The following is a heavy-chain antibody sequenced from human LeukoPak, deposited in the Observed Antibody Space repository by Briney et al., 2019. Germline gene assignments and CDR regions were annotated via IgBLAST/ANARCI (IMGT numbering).Heavy chain of an antibody. J-gene: IGHJ3*02. CDR2: ISSSRSTI. D-gene: IGHD3-22*01. Sequence: GGSLRLSCAASGFTFSDYYMSWIRQAPGKGLEWVSYISSSRSTIYYADSVKGRSTISRDNAKNSLYLQMNSLRAEDTAVYYCARSSYYYDSSGYGFFDIWGQGTMVTVSS. V-gene: IGHV3-11*01. CDR1: GFTFSDYY. CDR3: ARSSYYYDSSGYGFFDI.